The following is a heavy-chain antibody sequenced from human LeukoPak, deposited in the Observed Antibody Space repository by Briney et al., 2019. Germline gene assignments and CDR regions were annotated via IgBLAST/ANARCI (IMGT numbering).Heavy chain of an antibody. J-gene: IGHJ4*02. V-gene: IGHV1-18*01. CDR2: ISAYNGNT. CDR1: GYTFTSYG. CDR3: ARAAPGSYRPYYFDY. D-gene: IGHD3-16*02. Sequence: VASVKVSCKASGYTFTSYGISWVRQAPGQGLEWMGWISAYNGNTNYAQKLQGRVTMTTDTSTSTAYMELRNLRSDDTAVYYCARAAPGSYRPYYFDYWGQGTLVTVSS.